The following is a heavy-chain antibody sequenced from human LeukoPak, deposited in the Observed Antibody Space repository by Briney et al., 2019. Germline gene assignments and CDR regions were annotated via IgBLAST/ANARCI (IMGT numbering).Heavy chain of an antibody. Sequence: SGPALVKPTQTLTLTYTFSGFSLSTSGMCVSWIRQPPGKALEWLARIDWDDDKYYSTSLKTRLTISKDTSKNQVVLTMTNMDPVDTATYYCARIAVAGKEGDYWGQGTLVTVSS. CDR2: IDWDDDK. CDR1: GFSLSTSGMC. V-gene: IGHV2-70*11. D-gene: IGHD6-19*01. J-gene: IGHJ4*02. CDR3: ARIAVAGKEGDY.